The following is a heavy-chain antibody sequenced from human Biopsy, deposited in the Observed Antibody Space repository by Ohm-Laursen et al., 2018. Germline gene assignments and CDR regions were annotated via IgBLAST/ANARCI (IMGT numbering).Heavy chain of an antibody. J-gene: IGHJ2*01. Sequence: ETLSLTCTVSGDSISSYYWSWIRQSPGQGLEWIGYVYYTGSTGYNPSLQSRVTISVDTSKNHFSLRLRSVTPADTAIYYCARDRGYYSDRTVPGYFDLWGRGTLVTVSS. CDR3: ARDRGYYSDRTVPGYFDL. CDR2: VYYTGST. V-gene: IGHV4-59*01. D-gene: IGHD3-22*01. CDR1: GDSISSYY.